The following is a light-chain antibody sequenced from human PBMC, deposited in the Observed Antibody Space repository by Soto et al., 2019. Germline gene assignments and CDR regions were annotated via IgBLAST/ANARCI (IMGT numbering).Light chain of an antibody. CDR2: DAS. Sequence: ETVMTQSPATLSVSPGERATLSCRASQSISSNLAWFQQKPGQAPRLLIYDASTMATGFPARFSGSGSGTEFTLTISSLQSEDFAVYYCQQRSTWPPGYTFGQGTKLEIK. V-gene: IGKV3-15*01. J-gene: IGKJ2*01. CDR1: QSISSN. CDR3: QQRSTWPPGYT.